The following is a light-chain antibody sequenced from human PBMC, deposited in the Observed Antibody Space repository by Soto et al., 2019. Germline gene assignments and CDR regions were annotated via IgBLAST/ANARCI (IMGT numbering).Light chain of an antibody. V-gene: IGKV3-15*01. CDR3: QQYNNWPPIT. CDR1: QSVSSN. Sequence: EVVMTQSPATLSVSPGERPTLSCRASQSVSSNLAWYQQKPGQAPRLXXYGASTRATGIPARFSGSGSGTEFTLTISSLQSEDFAVYYCQQYNNWPPITFGEGTKVDIK. CDR2: GAS. J-gene: IGKJ4*01.